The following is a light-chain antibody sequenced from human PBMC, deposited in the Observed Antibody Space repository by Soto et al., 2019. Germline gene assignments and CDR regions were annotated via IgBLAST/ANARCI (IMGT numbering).Light chain of an antibody. Sequence: EIVLTQSPDTLSLSPGDRATVSCRASQTVGASYVAWYQHRPGQAPKFLMYGASTRATGIPDRFSGSGSVTEFTLTIDSLEPEDFGLYYCQQYGRSPWTFGQGTRVEI. V-gene: IGKV3-20*01. CDR3: QQYGRSPWT. J-gene: IGKJ1*01. CDR1: QTVGASY. CDR2: GAS.